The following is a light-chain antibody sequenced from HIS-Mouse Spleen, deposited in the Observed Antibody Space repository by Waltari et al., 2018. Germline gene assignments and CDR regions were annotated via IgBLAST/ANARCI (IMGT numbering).Light chain of an antibody. J-gene: IGLJ2*01. V-gene: IGLV1-47*01. CDR1: SSNIGSNY. Sequence: QSVLTQPPSASGTPGQRVTISCSGSSSNIGSNYVYWYQQLPGTAPKLLIYRNNLRPSGVPDRFAGSKSGTSASLAISGLRSEDEADYYCAAWDDSLSGPLVFGGGTKLTVL. CDR2: RNN. CDR3: AAWDDSLSGPLV.